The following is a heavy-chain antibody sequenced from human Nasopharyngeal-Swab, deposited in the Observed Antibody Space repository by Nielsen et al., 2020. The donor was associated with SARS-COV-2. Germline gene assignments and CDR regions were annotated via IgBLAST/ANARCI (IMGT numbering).Heavy chain of an antibody. CDR3: ARGDSSGYSLG. Sequence: GESLKISCAASGFTFSSYSMNWVRQAPGKGLEWVSSISSSSSYIYYADSVKGRFTISRGNAKNSLYLQMNSLRAEDTAVYYCARGDSSGYSLGWGQGTLVTVSS. V-gene: IGHV3-21*01. CDR2: ISSSSSYI. CDR1: GFTFSSYS. J-gene: IGHJ4*02. D-gene: IGHD3-22*01.